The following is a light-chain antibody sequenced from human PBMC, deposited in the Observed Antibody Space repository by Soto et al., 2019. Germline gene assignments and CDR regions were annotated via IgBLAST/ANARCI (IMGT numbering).Light chain of an antibody. CDR3: EHDYSSPVT. CDR2: GAS. J-gene: IGKJ1*01. CDR1: QGVTSSY. Sequence: EIVLTQSPGTLSLSPGERATLSCRASQGVTSSYLAWYQQKPGQAPRLLIYGASIRATGIPDRFSGSGSGTEYTLTISRLEPEDFSVYYCEHDYSSPVTFGQGTKVEI. V-gene: IGKV3-20*01.